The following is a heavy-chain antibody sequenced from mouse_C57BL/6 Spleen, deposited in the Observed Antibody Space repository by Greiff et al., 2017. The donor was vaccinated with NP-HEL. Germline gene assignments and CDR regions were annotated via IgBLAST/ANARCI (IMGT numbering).Heavy chain of an antibody. Sequence: EVKLMESEGGLVQPGSSMKLSCTASGFTFSDYYMAWVRQVPEKGLEWVANINYDGSSTYYLDSLKSRFIISRDNAKNILYLQMSSLKSEDTATYYCARGDYDPYYYAMDYWGQGTSVTVSS. CDR2: INYDGSST. CDR3: ARGDYDPYYYAMDY. J-gene: IGHJ4*01. D-gene: IGHD2-4*01. CDR1: GFTFSDYY. V-gene: IGHV5-16*01.